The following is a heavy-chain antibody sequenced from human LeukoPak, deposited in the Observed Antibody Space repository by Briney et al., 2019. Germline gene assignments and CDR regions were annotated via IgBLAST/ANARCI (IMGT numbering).Heavy chain of an antibody. D-gene: IGHD3-22*01. CDR2: IKSKTDGGTT. Sequence: GGSLRLSCAASGFSFSSYWMSWVRQAPGKGLEWVGRIKSKTDGGTTDYAAPVKGRFTISRDDSKNTLYLQMNSLKTEDTAVYYCTTDLPEDYYDSSDYYYYYYMDVWGKGTTVTVSS. CDR1: GFSFSSYW. J-gene: IGHJ6*03. V-gene: IGHV3-15*01. CDR3: TTDLPEDYYDSSDYYYYYYMDV.